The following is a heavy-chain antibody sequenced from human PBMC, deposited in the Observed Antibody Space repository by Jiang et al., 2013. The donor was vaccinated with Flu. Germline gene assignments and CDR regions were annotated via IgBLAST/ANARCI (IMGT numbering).Heavy chain of an antibody. D-gene: IGHD2-15*01. CDR1: SISSSSYY. V-gene: IGHV4-39*01. CDR3: ARHIGIPRSGGSQNWFDP. CDR2: IYYSGST. J-gene: IGHJ5*02. Sequence: SISSSSYYWGWIRQPPGKGLEWIGSIYYSGSTYYNPSLKSRVTISVDTSKNQFSLKLSSVTAADTAVYYCARHIGIPRSGGSQNWFDPWGQGTLVTVSS.